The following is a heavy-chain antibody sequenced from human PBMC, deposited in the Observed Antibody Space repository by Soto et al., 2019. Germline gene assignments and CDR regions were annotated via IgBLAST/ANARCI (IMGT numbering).Heavy chain of an antibody. V-gene: IGHV3-33*01. CDR1: GLTFSGYG. CDR2: IWYDGSKK. D-gene: IGHD1-26*01. CDR3: ARDIGVGAPQYYSGMDV. J-gene: IGHJ6*02. Sequence: PGGSLRLSCAASGLTFSGYGMHWVRQRPGKGLEWVAVIWYDGSKKNYADSVKGRFTISRDNSKNTLYLQMNSLRAEDTAVYYCARDIGVGAPQYYSGMDVWGQGTTVTVSS.